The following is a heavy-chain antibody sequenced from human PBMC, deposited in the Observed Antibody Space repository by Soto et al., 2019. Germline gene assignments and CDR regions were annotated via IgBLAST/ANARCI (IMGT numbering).Heavy chain of an antibody. Sequence: QVQLVQSGAEVKKPGASVKVSCKASGYTFTSYAMHWVRQAPGQRLEWMGWINAGNGNTNYAQKLQGRVTMTTDTSTSTAYMELRSLRSDDTAVYYCARDGIGIAARLRGAFDIWGQGTMVTVSS. CDR1: GYTFTSYA. CDR3: ARDGIGIAARLRGAFDI. D-gene: IGHD6-6*01. J-gene: IGHJ3*02. CDR2: INAGNGNT. V-gene: IGHV1-3*01.